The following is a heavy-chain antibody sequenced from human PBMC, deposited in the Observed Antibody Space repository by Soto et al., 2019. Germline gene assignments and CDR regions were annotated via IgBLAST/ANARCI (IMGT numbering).Heavy chain of an antibody. V-gene: IGHV3-7*05. CDR3: ARDLLLWFGELSFYHYYGMDV. CDR2: IKQDGSEK. CDR1: GFTFSSYW. D-gene: IGHD3-10*01. Sequence: GGSLRLSCAASGFTFSSYWMSWVRQAPGKGLEWVANIKQDGSEKYYVDSVKGRFTISRDNAKNSLYLQMNSLRAEDTAVYYCARDLLLWFGELSFYHYYGMDVWGQGTTVTVSS. J-gene: IGHJ6*02.